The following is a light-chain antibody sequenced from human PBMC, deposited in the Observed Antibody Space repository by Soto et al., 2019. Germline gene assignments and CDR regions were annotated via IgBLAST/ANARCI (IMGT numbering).Light chain of an antibody. CDR3: QSYDSSRNYV. CDR2: GDT. Sequence: QSVLTQPPSVSGAPGQRVTISCTGTNSNIGAGSDVHWYQQLPGTAPKLLIYGDTNQPSGVPDRFSGSKSGTSASLAIAGLQAEDEADYYCQSYDSSRNYVFGTGTKVTVL. CDR1: NSNIGAGSD. V-gene: IGLV1-40*01. J-gene: IGLJ1*01.